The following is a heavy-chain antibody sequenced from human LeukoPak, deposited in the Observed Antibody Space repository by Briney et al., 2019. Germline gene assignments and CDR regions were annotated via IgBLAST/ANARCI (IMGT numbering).Heavy chain of an antibody. V-gene: IGHV3-30*18. Sequence: SGGSLRLSCAASGFTFSSYGMHWVRQAPGKGLEWVAVISYDGSNKYYADSVKGRFTISRDNSKNTLYLQMNSLRAEDTAVYYCAKAYSSPGAFDIWGQGTMVTVSS. CDR1: GFTFSSYG. D-gene: IGHD6-13*01. CDR3: AKAYSSPGAFDI. J-gene: IGHJ3*02. CDR2: ISYDGSNK.